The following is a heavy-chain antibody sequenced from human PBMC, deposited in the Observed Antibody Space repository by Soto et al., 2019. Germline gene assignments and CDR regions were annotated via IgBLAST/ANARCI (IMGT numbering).Heavy chain of an antibody. Sequence: QVQLQESGPGLVKPSQTLSLTCTVSGGSISSGDYYWSWIRQPPGKGLEWIGYIYYSGSTYYNPSLKRRVTISVDTSKNQFSLKLSSVTAADTAVYSCARGPGDPYWYFDLWGRGTLVTVSS. V-gene: IGHV4-30-4*01. D-gene: IGHD2-21*02. CDR1: GGSISSGDYY. CDR3: ARGPGDPYWYFDL. J-gene: IGHJ2*01. CDR2: IYYSGST.